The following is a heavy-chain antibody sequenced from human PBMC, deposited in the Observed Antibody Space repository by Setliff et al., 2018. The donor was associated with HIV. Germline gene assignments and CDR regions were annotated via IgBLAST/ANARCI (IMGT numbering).Heavy chain of an antibody. CDR1: GGSIISYY. J-gene: IGHJ4*02. V-gene: IGHV4-59*01. D-gene: IGHD5-12*01. Sequence: SETLSLTCTVSGGSIISYYWSWIRQPPGKGLEWIGYIYYSGSTTYNPSLKSRVTISVDTSKNQFSLKLSSVTAADTAVYYCARDRLDGYNSGCDYWGQGTLVTVSS. CDR3: ARDRLDGYNSGCDY. CDR2: IYYSGST.